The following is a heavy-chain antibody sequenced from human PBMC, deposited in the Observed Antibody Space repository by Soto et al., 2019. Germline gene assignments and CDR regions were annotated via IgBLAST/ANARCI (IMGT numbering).Heavy chain of an antibody. J-gene: IGHJ4*02. Sequence: SETLSLTCSVSGGSISGSYYYWGWLRQSPGRGPEWIGSVFYTGFTSYNPSLESRVSVSVDTSKNQFSLKVSAVTAADTAVYYCASSQKGYNWNYFDHWGQGALVTVSS. D-gene: IGHD1-20*01. CDR2: VFYTGFT. V-gene: IGHV4-39*01. CDR1: GGSISGSYYY. CDR3: ASSQKGYNWNYFDH.